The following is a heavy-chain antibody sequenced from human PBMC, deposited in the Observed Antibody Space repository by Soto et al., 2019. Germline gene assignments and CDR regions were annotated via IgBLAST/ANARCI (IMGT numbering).Heavy chain of an antibody. CDR3: AGGEESRYYYYGMDV. V-gene: IGHV3-66*01. Sequence: GGSLRLSCAASGFSVSSSYMNWVRQAPGKGLEWVSVIDSGGSTDHADSVKGRFTISTDNSKNTVFLQMNSLRAEDTAVYYCAGGEESRYYYYGMDVWGQGTTVTVSS. CDR1: GFSVSSSY. CDR2: IDSGGST. J-gene: IGHJ6*02.